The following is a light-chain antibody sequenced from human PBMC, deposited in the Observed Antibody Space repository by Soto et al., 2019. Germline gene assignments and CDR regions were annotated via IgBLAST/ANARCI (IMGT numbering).Light chain of an antibody. CDR2: GNS. CDR1: SANMGTGYD. J-gene: IGLJ1*01. Sequence: QSVLSHLPAGSGGPGQSVTSSCTGRSANMGTGYDVHCYPQLPGTATTLPTSGNSNRPSGVPHRSSGSKSDTSASLRITGLKAVHEADYYFPSYDSSLSDYVLGSGTKVTVL. CDR3: PSYDSSLSDYV. V-gene: IGLV1-40*01.